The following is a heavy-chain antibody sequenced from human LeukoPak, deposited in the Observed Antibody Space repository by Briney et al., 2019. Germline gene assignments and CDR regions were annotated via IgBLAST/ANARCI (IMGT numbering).Heavy chain of an antibody. CDR3: ARSLRFLEWLFPNWFDP. D-gene: IGHD3-3*01. V-gene: IGHV4-39*01. CDR2: IYYSGST. J-gene: IGHJ5*02. CDR1: GGSISSSSYY. Sequence: SETLSLTCTVSGGSISSSSYYWGWIRQPPGKGLVWIGSIYYSGSTYYNPSLKSRVTISVDTSKNQFSLKLSSVTAADTAVYYCARSLRFLEWLFPNWFDPWGQGTLVTVSS.